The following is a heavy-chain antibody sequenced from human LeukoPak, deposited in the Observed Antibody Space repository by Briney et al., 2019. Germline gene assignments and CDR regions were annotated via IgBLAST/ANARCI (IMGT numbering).Heavy chain of an antibody. Sequence: ASVKVSCKASGGTFSSHSFNWVRQAPGQGLEWMGGIIPMSSTTKYAQNFQGRVTITADESTSTAFMELSSLRPEDTAVNYCARPRTYYDSWSGYPPFDYWGQGTLVTVSS. CDR2: IIPMSSTT. CDR3: ARPRTYYDSWSGYPPFDY. CDR1: GGTFSSHS. D-gene: IGHD3-3*01. V-gene: IGHV1-69*13. J-gene: IGHJ4*02.